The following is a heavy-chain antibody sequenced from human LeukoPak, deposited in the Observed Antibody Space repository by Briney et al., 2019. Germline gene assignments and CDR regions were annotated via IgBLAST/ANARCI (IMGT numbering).Heavy chain of an antibody. CDR1: GFTVSSNY. J-gene: IGHJ6*02. V-gene: IGHV3-53*04. D-gene: IGHD2-15*01. CDR2: IYSGGST. Sequence: PGGSLRLSCAASGFTVSSNYMCWVRQAPGKGLEWVSVIYSGGSTYYADSVKGRFTISRHNSKTTLYLQMNSLRAEDTAVYYCARDKVVAAAMGYYYYGMDVWGQGTTVTVSS. CDR3: ARDKVVAAAMGYYYYGMDV.